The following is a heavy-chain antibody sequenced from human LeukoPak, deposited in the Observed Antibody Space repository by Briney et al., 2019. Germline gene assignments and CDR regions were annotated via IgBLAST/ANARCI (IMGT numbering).Heavy chain of an antibody. D-gene: IGHD2-21*02. V-gene: IGHV4-34*01. Sequence: TSETLSLTCAVYGGSFSGYYWSWIRQPPGKGLEWIGEINHSGSTNYNPSLKSRVTISVDTSKNQFSLNLSSVPAADTAVYYFPRPPLTHILVLTLGESYFAYWAREPWSPSPQ. CDR1: GGSFSGYY. CDR3: PRPPLTHILVLTLGESYFAY. CDR2: INHSGST. J-gene: IGHJ4*02.